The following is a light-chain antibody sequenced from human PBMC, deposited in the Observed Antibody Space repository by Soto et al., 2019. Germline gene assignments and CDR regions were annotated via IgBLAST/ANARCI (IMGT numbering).Light chain of an antibody. CDR3: GSYASATLI. CDR2: EVT. Sequence: QSALTQPASVSRSPGQSITISCTGSNSDLGAYDYVSWYQQHPGKPPTLLIYEVTFRPSGVPNRFSGSKSGNTATLTISGLLTEDEADYYCGSYASATLIFGGGTKLTVL. CDR1: NSDLGAYDY. V-gene: IGLV2-14*01. J-gene: IGLJ2*01.